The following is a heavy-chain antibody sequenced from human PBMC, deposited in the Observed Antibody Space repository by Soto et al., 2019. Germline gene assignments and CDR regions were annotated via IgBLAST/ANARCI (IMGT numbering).Heavy chain of an antibody. J-gene: IGHJ3*02. Sequence: ASVKVSCKASGYTFTSYYMHWVRQAPGQGLEWMGIINPSGGSTSYAQKFQGRVTMTRDTSTSTVYMELSSLRSEDTAVYYCAGTDYGDDAFDIWGQGTMVTVSS. CDR2: INPSGGST. CDR3: AGTDYGDDAFDI. D-gene: IGHD4-17*01. V-gene: IGHV1-46*01. CDR1: GYTFTSYY.